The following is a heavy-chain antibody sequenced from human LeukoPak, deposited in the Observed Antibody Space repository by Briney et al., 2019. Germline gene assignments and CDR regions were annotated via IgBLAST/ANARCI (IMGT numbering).Heavy chain of an antibody. Sequence: PGGSLRLSCAASGFTFSSYWMHWLRQAPGKGLMWVSRINSDGSSTSYADSVKGRFTISRDNAKNTLYLQMNSLRAEDTAVFYCARVGQAGYVGYPLDYRGQGTLVTVSS. D-gene: IGHD5-12*01. CDR2: INSDGSST. V-gene: IGHV3-74*01. CDR1: GFTFSSYW. CDR3: ARVGQAGYVGYPLDY. J-gene: IGHJ4*02.